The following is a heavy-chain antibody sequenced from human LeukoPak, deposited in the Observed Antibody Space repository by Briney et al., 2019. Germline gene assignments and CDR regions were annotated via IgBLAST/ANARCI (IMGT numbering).Heavy chain of an antibody. CDR3: ARDQRGGYDILTGYYRPYGMDV. V-gene: IGHV4-4*07. D-gene: IGHD3-9*01. CDR1: GGSISTYY. CDR2: VYISGST. J-gene: IGHJ6*02. Sequence: SETLSLTCTVSGGSISTYYWSWIRQPAGKGLEWIGRVYISGSTNYSPSLKSRVTMSVDTSKNQFSLNLSSVRAEDTAVYYCARDQRGGYDILTGYYRPYGMDVWGQGTTVTVSS.